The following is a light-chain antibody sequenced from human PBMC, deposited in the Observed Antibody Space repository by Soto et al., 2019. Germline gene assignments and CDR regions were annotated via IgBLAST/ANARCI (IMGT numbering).Light chain of an antibody. Sequence: EIVLTQSPGTLSLSPGERATLSCRASQNVRSSHLAWYQQKPGQAPRLLIYGASSRATGIPDRFSGSGSGTDFTLIISRLEPEDFAVYYCQQYGSSPLTFGGGTKVEIK. CDR1: QNVRSSH. CDR3: QQYGSSPLT. V-gene: IGKV3-20*01. CDR2: GAS. J-gene: IGKJ4*01.